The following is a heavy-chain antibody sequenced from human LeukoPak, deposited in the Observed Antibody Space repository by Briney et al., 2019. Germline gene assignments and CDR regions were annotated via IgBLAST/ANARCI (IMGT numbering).Heavy chain of an antibody. CDR3: ARVPTGSYSVDY. J-gene: IGHJ4*02. D-gene: IGHD1-26*01. CDR2: INPAGSST. Sequence: GGSLRLSCAASGFTFSSYWMHWVRQAPGKGLVWVSRINPAGSSTSSADSMEGRFTISRDNAKNTLYLQMNSLRAEDTAVYYCARVPTGSYSVDYWGQGTLVTVSS. V-gene: IGHV3-74*01. CDR1: GFTFSSYW.